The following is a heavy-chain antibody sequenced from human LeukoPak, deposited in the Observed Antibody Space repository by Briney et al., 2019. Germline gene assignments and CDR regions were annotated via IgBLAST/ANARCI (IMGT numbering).Heavy chain of an antibody. J-gene: IGHJ4*02. D-gene: IGHD4-23*01. Sequence: AGGFLRLSCAASGFTFSSYWMHWVRQAPGKRLVWVSRIDRDGSRINYADSVKGRFTISRDNGKNTLFLQMNSLRAEDAAVYYCVRGNDYGGPHYWGQGTLVTVSS. CDR3: VRGNDYGGPHY. CDR2: IDRDGSRI. CDR1: GFTFSSYW. V-gene: IGHV3-74*01.